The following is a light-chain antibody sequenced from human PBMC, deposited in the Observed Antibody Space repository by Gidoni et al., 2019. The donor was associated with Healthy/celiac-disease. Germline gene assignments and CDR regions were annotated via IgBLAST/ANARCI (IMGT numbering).Light chain of an antibody. CDR3: SSYTSSSRV. CDR1: SSDVGGYNY. V-gene: IGLV2-14*01. Sequence: QSALTQPASVSGSPGKSITISCTGTSSDVGGYNYVSCYQQPPGKAPKLMIYDGSNRPSGVSNRFSGSKSGNTASLTISGLQAEDEADYYCSSYTSSSRVFGGGTKLTVL. J-gene: IGLJ2*01. CDR2: DGS.